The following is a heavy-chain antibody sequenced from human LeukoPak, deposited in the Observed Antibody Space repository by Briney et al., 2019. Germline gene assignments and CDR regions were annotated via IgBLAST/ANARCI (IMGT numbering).Heavy chain of an antibody. CDR3: ARLAGVKVGTTYFDY. J-gene: IGHJ4*02. CDR1: GFTFSSYA. Sequence: GGSLRLSCAASGFTFSSYAMSWVRQAPGKGLEWVSYISGSSIYTRYADSVKGRFTISRDNAKNSLYLQINSLRAEDTAVCYCARLAGVKVGTTYFDYWGQGTLVTVSS. CDR2: ISGSSIYT. D-gene: IGHD1-26*01. V-gene: IGHV3-11*03.